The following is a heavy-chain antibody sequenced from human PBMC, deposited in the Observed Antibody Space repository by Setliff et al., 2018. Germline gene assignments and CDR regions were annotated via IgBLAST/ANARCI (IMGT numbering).Heavy chain of an antibody. CDR2: IYTSGST. CDR3: ARAARPKVYYFDY. Sequence: SETLSLTCSASGGSINRDYWNWIRQPPGKGLEWIGYIYTSGSTNYNPSLKSRVTISVDTSKNQFSLKLSSVTAADTAVYYCARAARPKVYYFDYWGQGTLVTVSS. D-gene: IGHD6-6*01. V-gene: IGHV4-4*08. CDR1: GGSINRDY. J-gene: IGHJ4*02.